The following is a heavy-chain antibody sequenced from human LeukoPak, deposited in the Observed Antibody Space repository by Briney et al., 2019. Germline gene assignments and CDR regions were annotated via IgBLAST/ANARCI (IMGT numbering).Heavy chain of an antibody. Sequence: SETLSLTCTVSGGSISSYYWSWIRQPPGKGLEWIGYIYYSGSTNYNPSLKSRVTISVDTSKNQFPLKLSSVTAADTAVYYCARGPVGMIVAWGQGTLVTVSS. CDR2: IYYSGST. J-gene: IGHJ5*02. D-gene: IGHD3-22*01. CDR3: ARGPVGMIVA. V-gene: IGHV4-59*01. CDR1: GGSISSYY.